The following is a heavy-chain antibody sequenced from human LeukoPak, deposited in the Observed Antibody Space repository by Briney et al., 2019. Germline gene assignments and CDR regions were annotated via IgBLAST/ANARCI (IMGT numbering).Heavy chain of an antibody. V-gene: IGHV3-30*02. Sequence: GGSLRLSCAASGFTFSSYGMHWVRQAPGKGLEWVAFIRYDGSNKYYADSVKGRFTISRDNSKNTLYLQMNSLRAEDTAVYYCAKASRYYGSGSRVYYYYMDVWGKGTTVTISS. D-gene: IGHD3-10*01. J-gene: IGHJ6*03. CDR3: AKASRYYGSGSRVYYYYMDV. CDR2: IRYDGSNK. CDR1: GFTFSSYG.